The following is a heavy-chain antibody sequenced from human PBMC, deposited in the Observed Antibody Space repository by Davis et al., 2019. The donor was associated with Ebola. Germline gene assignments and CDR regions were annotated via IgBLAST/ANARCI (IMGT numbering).Heavy chain of an antibody. CDR1: GGSISSYY. V-gene: IGHV4-34*01. D-gene: IGHD3-10*01. J-gene: IGHJ4*02. CDR3: ARGRSYYYGSGTYWGY. CDR2: INHSGST. Sequence: MPSETLSLTCTVSGGSISSYYWSWIRQPPGKGLEWIGEINHSGSTNYNPSLKSRVTISVDTSKNQFSLKLSSVTAADTAVYYCARGRSYYYGSGTYWGYWGQGTLVTVSS.